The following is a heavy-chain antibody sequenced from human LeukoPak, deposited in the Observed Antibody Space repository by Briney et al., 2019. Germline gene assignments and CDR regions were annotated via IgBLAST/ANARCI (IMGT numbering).Heavy chain of an antibody. CDR3: ARVATKRIAAAGPLGFDP. D-gene: IGHD6-13*01. CDR1: GGSISSYY. J-gene: IGHJ5*02. Sequence: SETLSCTCTVSGGSISSYYWSWIRQPPGKGLEWIGYIYYSGSTNYNPSLKSRVTISVDTSKNQFSLKLSSVTAADTAVYYCARVATKRIAAAGPLGFDPWGQGTLVTVSS. CDR2: IYYSGST. V-gene: IGHV4-59*01.